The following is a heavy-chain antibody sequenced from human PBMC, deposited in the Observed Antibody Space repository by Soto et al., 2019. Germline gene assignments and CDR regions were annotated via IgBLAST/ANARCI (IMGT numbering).Heavy chain of an antibody. CDR1: GFSFSISP. Sequence: QVQLVESGGGVVQPGRSLRLSCAASGFSFSISPMHWVRQAPGKGPEWVALISYDGTNIFYADSVKGRFTISRDKSKSTLYLQVDSLRAEDAAVYYCARDPKTSGGQHWAFNYFDYWGQGTLVTVSS. J-gene: IGHJ4*02. D-gene: IGHD7-27*01. V-gene: IGHV3-30-3*01. CDR2: ISYDGTNI. CDR3: ARDPKTSGGQHWAFNYFDY.